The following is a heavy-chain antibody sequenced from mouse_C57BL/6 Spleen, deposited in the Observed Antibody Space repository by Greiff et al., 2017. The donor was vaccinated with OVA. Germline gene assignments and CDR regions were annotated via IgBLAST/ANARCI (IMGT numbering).Heavy chain of an antibody. D-gene: IGHD6-5*01. V-gene: IGHV1-47*01. Sequence: VQLVESGAELVKPGASVKMSCKASGYTFTTYPIEWMKQNHGKSLEWIGNFHPYNDDTKYNEKFKGKATLTVEKSSSTVYLELSRLTSDDSAVFYCARMGAYDSYWYIDVWGTGTTVTVSS. CDR2: FHPYNDDT. J-gene: IGHJ1*03. CDR1: GYTFTTYP. CDR3: ARMGAYDSYWYIDV.